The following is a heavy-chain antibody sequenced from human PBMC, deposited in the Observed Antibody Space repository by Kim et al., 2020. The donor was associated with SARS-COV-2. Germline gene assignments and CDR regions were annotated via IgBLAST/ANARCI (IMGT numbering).Heavy chain of an antibody. V-gene: IGHV3-30*18. CDR1: GFTFNTYG. J-gene: IGHJ4*02. CDR2: ISYDGSNK. Sequence: GGSLRLSCAASGFTFNTYGMHWVRQAPGKGLEWVAVISYDGSNKYYADSVTGRFTISRDNSKNTLYLQMNSLRIEDTAVYYCAKSFSGNYFGYDYWGQGTLVTVSS. CDR3: AKSFSGNYFGYDY. D-gene: IGHD1-26*01.